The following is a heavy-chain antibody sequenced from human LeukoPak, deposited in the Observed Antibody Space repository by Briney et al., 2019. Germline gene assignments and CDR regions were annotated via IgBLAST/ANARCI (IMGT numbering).Heavy chain of an antibody. J-gene: IGHJ4*02. D-gene: IGHD3-10*01. CDR2: INPTGGST. Sequence: ASVKVSCTASGYTFTTYSMHWVRQAPGQGLEWMGVINPTGGSTTYAQRFQGRVTMTRDTSTSTVYMELSSLSSEDTAVYYCARDYNRWRADFFDYWGQGTLVTVSS. V-gene: IGHV1-46*01. CDR3: ARDYNRWRADFFDY. CDR1: GYTFTTYS.